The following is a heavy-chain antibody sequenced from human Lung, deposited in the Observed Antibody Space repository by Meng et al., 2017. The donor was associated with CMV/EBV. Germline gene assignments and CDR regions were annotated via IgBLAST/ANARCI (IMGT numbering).Heavy chain of an antibody. Sequence: SCAASGFTFSNAWMSWVRQAPGKGLEWVGRIKSKTDGGTTDYAAPVKGRFTISRDDSKNTLYLQMNSLKTEDTAVYYCTTGRIYCSSTSCHWGGMGDWXQG. J-gene: IGHJ6*01. CDR1: GFTFSNAW. CDR3: TTGRIYCSSTSCHWGGMGD. CDR2: IKSKTDGGTT. V-gene: IGHV3-15*01. D-gene: IGHD2-2*01.